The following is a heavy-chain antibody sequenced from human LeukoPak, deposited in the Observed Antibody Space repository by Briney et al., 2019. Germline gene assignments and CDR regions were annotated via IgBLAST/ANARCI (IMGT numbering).Heavy chain of an antibody. D-gene: IGHD2-15*01. CDR1: RFGFSVYW. Sequence: PGGSLRLSCAASRFGFSVYWMQWVRQPPGKGLVWVSHITGDGSTIKYADSVKGRFTISRDNSKNTLYLQMNTLRVEDTALYYCAKARAAVVEAAINYWGQGILVTVSP. CDR3: AKARAAVVEAAINY. V-gene: IGHV3-74*03. J-gene: IGHJ4*02. CDR2: ITGDGSTI.